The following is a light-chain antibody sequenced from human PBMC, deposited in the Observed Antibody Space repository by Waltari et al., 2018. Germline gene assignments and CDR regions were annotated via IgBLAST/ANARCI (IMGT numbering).Light chain of an antibody. CDR1: KLGDKY. Sequence: SYELTQPPSVSVSPGQTASITCSGDKLGDKYACWYQQKPGQSPVLVIYQDSQRPSGIPEGFARSTSGNTATLTISGTQAMDEADYYCQAWDSSIPVFGTGTKVTVL. V-gene: IGLV3-1*01. CDR2: QDS. J-gene: IGLJ1*01. CDR3: QAWDSSIPV.